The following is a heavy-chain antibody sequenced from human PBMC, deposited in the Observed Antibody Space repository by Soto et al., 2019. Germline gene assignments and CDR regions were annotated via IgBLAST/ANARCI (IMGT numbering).Heavy chain of an antibody. D-gene: IGHD6-13*01. V-gene: IGHV3-23*01. CDR1: GFTFSSYA. Sequence: EVQLLESGGGLVQPGGSLRLSCAASGFTFSSYAMSWVRQAPGKGLEWVSAISGSGGSTYYADSVKGRFTISRDNSKNTLDLQMNSLRAKDTAVYYCAKGPHQQLDYDYGMDVWGQGTTVTVSS. J-gene: IGHJ6*02. CDR3: AKGPHQQLDYDYGMDV. CDR2: ISGSGGST.